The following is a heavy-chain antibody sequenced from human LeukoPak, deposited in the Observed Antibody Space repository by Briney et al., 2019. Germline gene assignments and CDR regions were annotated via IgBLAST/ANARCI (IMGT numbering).Heavy chain of an antibody. Sequence: PGTSLCLSCATSGFTFNNYPMHWVRQAPGKGLEWVAVIGYDGRFKFHSDSVKGRFTISRDDSKNTLYLQMNSLRPEDTALYYCARDPKTGSLDYFGYWGQGNL. D-gene: IGHD3-10*01. CDR3: ARDPKTGSLDYFGY. V-gene: IGHV3-30*04. CDR2: IGYDGRFK. J-gene: IGHJ4*02. CDR1: GFTFNNYP.